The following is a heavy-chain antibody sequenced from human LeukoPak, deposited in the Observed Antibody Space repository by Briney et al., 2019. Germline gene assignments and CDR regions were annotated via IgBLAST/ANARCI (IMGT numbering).Heavy chain of an antibody. V-gene: IGHV3-11*06. CDR2: IGSSSSYT. CDR3: ARDLDGYSSLNYFDY. J-gene: IGHJ4*02. Sequence: PGGSLRLSCAASRFTFSDYYMSWIRQAPGKGLEWVSYIGSSSSYTNYADSVKGRFTISRDNAKNSLYLQMNSLRAEDTAVYYCARDLDGYSSLNYFDYWGQGTLVTVSS. CDR1: RFTFSDYY. D-gene: IGHD6-19*01.